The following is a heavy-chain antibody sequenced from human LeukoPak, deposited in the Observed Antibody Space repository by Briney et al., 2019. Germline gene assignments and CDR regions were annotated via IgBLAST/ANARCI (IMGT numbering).Heavy chain of an antibody. Sequence: SETLSLTCTVSGGSISRYYWSWIRQPPGKGLEWIGYVYYSGSTNYNPSLKSRVTISVDTSKNQFSLKLSSVTAADTAVYYCASSPAYYDILTGYYTGGVGMDYWGQGTLVTVSS. V-gene: IGHV4-59*01. CDR2: VYYSGST. CDR1: GGSISRYY. CDR3: ASSPAYYDILTGYYTGGVGMDY. J-gene: IGHJ4*02. D-gene: IGHD3-9*01.